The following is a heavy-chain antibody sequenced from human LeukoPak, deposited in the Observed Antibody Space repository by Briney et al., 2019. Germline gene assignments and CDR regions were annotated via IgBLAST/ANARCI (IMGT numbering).Heavy chain of an antibody. V-gene: IGHV1-18*01. D-gene: IGHD3-22*01. CDR3: ARGTYYYDSSGYPYYFDY. CDR2: ISAYNGNT. J-gene: IGHJ4*02. CDR1: GYTFTSYG. Sequence: ASVKVSCKASGYTFTSYGISWVRQAPGQGLEWMGWISAYNGNTNYAQKFQGWVTMTRDTSISTAYMELSRLRSDDTAVYYCARGTYYYDSSGYPYYFDYWGQGTLVTVSS.